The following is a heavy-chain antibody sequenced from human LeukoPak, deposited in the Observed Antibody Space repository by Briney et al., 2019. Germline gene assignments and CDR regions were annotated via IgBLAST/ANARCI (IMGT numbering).Heavy chain of an antibody. CDR2: ISSSSSTI. CDR3: ARDPYYYDSSGYYSPSGAFDI. V-gene: IGHV3-48*04. Sequence: GGSLRLSCAASGFTFSSNSMNWVRQAPGKGLEWVSYISSSSSTIYYADSVKGRFTISRGNAKNSLYLQMNSLRAEDTAVYYCARDPYYYDSSGYYSPSGAFDIWGQGTMVTVSS. CDR1: GFTFSSNS. D-gene: IGHD3-22*01. J-gene: IGHJ3*02.